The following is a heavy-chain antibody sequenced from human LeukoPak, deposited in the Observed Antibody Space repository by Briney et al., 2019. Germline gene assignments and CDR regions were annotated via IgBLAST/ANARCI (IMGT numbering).Heavy chain of an antibody. D-gene: IGHD2-2*01. CDR3: ARSSSTSLYDAFDI. J-gene: IGHJ3*02. Sequence: ASVKVSCKASGYTFTSYDINWVRQATGQGLGWMGWMNPNSGNTGYAQKFQGRVTMTRNTSISTAYMDLSSLRSEDTAVYYCARSSSTSLYDAFDIWGQGTMVTVSS. CDR1: GYTFTSYD. V-gene: IGHV1-8*01. CDR2: MNPNSGNT.